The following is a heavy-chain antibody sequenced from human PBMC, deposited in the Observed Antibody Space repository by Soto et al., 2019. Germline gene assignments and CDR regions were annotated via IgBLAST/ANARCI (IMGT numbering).Heavy chain of an antibody. CDR3: SIDGVLLLMIPSELDY. CDR2: IWYDGSNK. J-gene: IGHJ4*02. Sequence: QVQLVESGGGVVQPGRSLRLSCVGSGFTFSSYGLYWVRQAPGKGLEWVAVIWYDGSNKYYADSVRGRFTISRYNTKNTVYLEMYRLRVEDTAMYYCSIDGVLLLMIPSELDYLGQGALVTFSS. D-gene: IGHD3-10*01. CDR1: GFTFSSYG. V-gene: IGHV3-33*01.